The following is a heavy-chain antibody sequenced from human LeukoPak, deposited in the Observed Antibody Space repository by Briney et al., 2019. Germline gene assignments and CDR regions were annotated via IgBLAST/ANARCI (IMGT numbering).Heavy chain of an antibody. V-gene: IGHV3-49*03. J-gene: IGHJ4*02. D-gene: IGHD3-16*01. CDR1: GSTFGDYA. CDR2: IRSKAYGGTT. Sequence: GSLRLSCTASGSTFGDYAMSWFRQAPGKGLEWVGFIRSKAYGGTTEYAASVKGRFTISRDDSKSIAYLQMNSLKTEDTAVYYCTRDSGVETYYDYVWGSPYFDYWGQGTLVTVSS. CDR3: TRDSGVETYYDYVWGSPYFDY.